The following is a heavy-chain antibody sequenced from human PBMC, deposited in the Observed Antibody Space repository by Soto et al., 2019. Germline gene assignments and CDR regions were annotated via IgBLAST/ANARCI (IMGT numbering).Heavy chain of an antibody. J-gene: IGHJ5*02. D-gene: IGHD4-4*01. V-gene: IGHV4-31*03. CDR2: IYYSGST. CDR3: ARDKSVTASGWFDP. Sequence: SETLSLTCTVSGGSISSGGYYWSWIRQHPGKGLEWIGYIYYSGSTNYNPSLKSRVTISVDTSKNQFSLKLSSVTAADTAVYYCARDKSVTASGWFDPWGQGTLVTVSS. CDR1: GGSISSGGYY.